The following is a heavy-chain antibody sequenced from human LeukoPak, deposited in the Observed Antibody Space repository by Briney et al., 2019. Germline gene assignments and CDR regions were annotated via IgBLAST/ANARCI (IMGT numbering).Heavy chain of an antibody. CDR2: IYYSGST. V-gene: IGHV4-59*08. CDR1: GGSISSYY. Sequence: SETLSLTCTVSGGSISSYYWSWIRQPPGKGLEWIGYIYYSGSTNYYPSLTSRVTISVDTSKNQFSLRLTSVTAADTAVYFCARHGIWFGDTNRWFDPWGQGTLVTVSS. D-gene: IGHD3-10*01. J-gene: IGHJ5*02. CDR3: ARHGIWFGDTNRWFDP.